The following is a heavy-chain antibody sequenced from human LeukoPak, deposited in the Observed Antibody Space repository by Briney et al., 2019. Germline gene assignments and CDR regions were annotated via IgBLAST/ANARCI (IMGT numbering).Heavy chain of an antibody. J-gene: IGHJ5*02. Sequence: GGSLRLSCAASGFTVSSNEMTWVRQAPGKGLEWVSSISTSSSYIYYADSVKGRFTISRHNAKKSLYLQMNSLGAEDTAVYYCARERAGVAATNNWFDPWGQGTLVTVSS. V-gene: IGHV3-21*01. D-gene: IGHD2-15*01. CDR1: GFTVSSNE. CDR3: ARERAGVAATNNWFDP. CDR2: ISTSSSYI.